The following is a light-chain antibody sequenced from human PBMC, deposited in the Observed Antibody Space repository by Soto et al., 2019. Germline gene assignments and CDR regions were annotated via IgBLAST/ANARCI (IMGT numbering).Light chain of an antibody. CDR2: LGS. Sequence: DIVMTQSPLSLPVTPGEPASISCRSSQSLLHSNGYNYLDWYLQKPGQSLQLLIYLGSNRASGVPDRFSGSGSGTDFTLKISRVEAEDVGVYYCMQALQTPITFGPGTKVDIK. CDR3: MQALQTPIT. V-gene: IGKV2-28*01. J-gene: IGKJ3*01. CDR1: QSLLHSNGYNY.